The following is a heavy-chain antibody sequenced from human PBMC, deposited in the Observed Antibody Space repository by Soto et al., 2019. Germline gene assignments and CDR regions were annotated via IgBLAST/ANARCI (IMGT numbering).Heavy chain of an antibody. J-gene: IGHJ4*02. V-gene: IGHV1-69*04. CDR3: ATSYGSGYRAFDF. D-gene: IGHD3-10*01. CDR2: VNPILSMS. CDR1: GDTFNFYS. Sequence: QVQLVQSGAEVKRPGSSVKVSCKASGDTFNFYSINWVRQAPGLGLEWMGRVNPILSMSNYAQRFQGRVTMTADQSTSTAYMERSGLRSEDTAIYYCATSYGSGYRAFDFWGQGALVTVSS.